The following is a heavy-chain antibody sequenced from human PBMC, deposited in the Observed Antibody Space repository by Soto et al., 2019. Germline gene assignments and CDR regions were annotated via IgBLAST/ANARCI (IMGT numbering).Heavy chain of an antibody. D-gene: IGHD6-19*01. CDR2: IIPIFGTA. CDR1: GGTFSSYA. V-gene: IGHV1-69*13. Sequence: VKVSCKASGGTFSSYAISWVRQAPGQGLEWMGGIIPIFGTANYAQKFQGRVTITADESTSTAYMELSSLRSEDTAVYYCARGSPGIAVAGRSPFDYWGQGTLVTVSS. J-gene: IGHJ4*02. CDR3: ARGSPGIAVAGRSPFDY.